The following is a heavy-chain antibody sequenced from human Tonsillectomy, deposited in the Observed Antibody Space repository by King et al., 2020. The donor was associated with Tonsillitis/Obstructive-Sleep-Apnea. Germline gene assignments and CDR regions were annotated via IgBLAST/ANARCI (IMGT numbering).Heavy chain of an antibody. CDR1: GFTFSDYY. V-gene: IGHV3-11*05. CDR3: ARALGTVTPAFDS. J-gene: IGHJ4*02. CDR2: ISGSGTYT. Sequence: VQLVESGGGLVKPGGSLRLSCTASGFTFSDYYINWIRQAPEKGLEWVSYISGSGTYTDYTDSVKGRFTVSRDNSRNSLYLQMNSLRADDTAVYYCARALGTVTPAFDSWGQGTLAT. D-gene: IGHD4-17*01.